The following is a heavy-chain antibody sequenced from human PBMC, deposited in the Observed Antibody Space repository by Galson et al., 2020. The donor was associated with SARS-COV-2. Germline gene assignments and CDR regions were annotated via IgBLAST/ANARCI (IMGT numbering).Heavy chain of an antibody. CDR3: ARMGPMVRGVMAHGLDG. J-gene: IGHJ3*01. CDR2: VDWDDDK. CDR1: EFSLSTSGIC. D-gene: IGHD3-10*01. V-gene: IGHV2-70*11. Sequence: SGPTLVKPTQTLTLTCTFSEFSLSTSGICVSWIRQPPGKALEWLARVDWDDDKYYSTSLKTRLTISKDTSKNQVVLTMTNMDPVDTATYYCARMGPMVRGVMAHGLDGWGQGTMVTVSS.